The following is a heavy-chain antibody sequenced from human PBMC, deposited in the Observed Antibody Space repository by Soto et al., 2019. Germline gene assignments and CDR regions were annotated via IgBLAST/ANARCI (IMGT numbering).Heavy chain of an antibody. D-gene: IGHD5-18*01. V-gene: IGHV1-69*06. CDR2: IIPIFGTA. Sequence: QVQLVQSGAEVKKPGSSVKVSCKASGGTFSSYAISWVRQAPGQGLEWMGGIIPIFGTANYAQKFEGGVTITADKSTSTAYMELSSLRSEDTVVYYCARDSISGYSYPFGMDVWGQGTTVTVSS. CDR1: GGTFSSYA. CDR3: ARDSISGYSYPFGMDV. J-gene: IGHJ6*02.